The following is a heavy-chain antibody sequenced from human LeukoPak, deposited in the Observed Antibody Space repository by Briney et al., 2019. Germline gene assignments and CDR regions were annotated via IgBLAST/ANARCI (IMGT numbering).Heavy chain of an antibody. CDR1: GGSISSYY. CDR2: IYTSGST. J-gene: IGHJ4*02. CDR3: ARLLAAAGTRYFDY. D-gene: IGHD6-13*01. Sequence: PSETLSLTCTVSGGSISSYYWSWIRQPAGKGLEWIGRIYTSGSTNYNPSLKSRVTMSVDTSKNQFSLKLSSVTAADTAVYYCARLLAAAGTRYFDYWGQGTLVTVSS. V-gene: IGHV4-4*07.